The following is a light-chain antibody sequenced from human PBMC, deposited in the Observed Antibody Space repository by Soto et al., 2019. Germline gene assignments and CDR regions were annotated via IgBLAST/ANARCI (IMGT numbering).Light chain of an antibody. CDR1: QSVSNNY. CDR3: QQYGSSGT. J-gene: IGKJ1*01. V-gene: IGKV3-20*01. CDR2: GAS. Sequence: DIVLTQSPGTLSLSPGERATLSCRASQSVSNNYLAWYQQKPGQAPRLIIYGASNRATGIPDRFSGSGSGTDFTLTISRLEPEDFAVYYCQQYGSSGTFGQGTKVEIK.